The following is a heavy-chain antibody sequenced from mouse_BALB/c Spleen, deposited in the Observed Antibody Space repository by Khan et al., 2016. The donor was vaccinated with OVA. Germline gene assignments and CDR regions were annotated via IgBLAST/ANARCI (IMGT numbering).Heavy chain of an antibody. V-gene: IGHV1-4*01. Sequence: QQSGAELARPGASVKMSCKASGYTFTSYTIHWIKQRPGQGLEWIGFINPSSAYTNYNQKFKDKATLTADKSSTTAYMQLSSLTSDDSAVYYCARDGAYYRNDGWFAYWGQGTLVTVSA. J-gene: IGHJ3*01. CDR3: ARDGAYYRNDGWFAY. D-gene: IGHD2-14*01. CDR2: INPSSAYT. CDR1: GYTFTSYT.